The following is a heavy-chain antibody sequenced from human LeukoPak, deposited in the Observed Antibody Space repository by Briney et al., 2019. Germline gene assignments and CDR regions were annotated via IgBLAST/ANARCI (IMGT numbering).Heavy chain of an antibody. CDR1: GGSITGYY. D-gene: IGHD3-16*01. Sequence: SETLSLTCAVYGGSITGYYWSWIRQTPGRGLEWVGEIHYSGATSYNPSLKSRATISTDTSKNQFSLKLSSVTAADTAVYYCARHLFFRDMITFGGGRPYYFDHWGQGTLVTVSS. J-gene: IGHJ4*02. V-gene: IGHV4-34*01. CDR3: ARHLFFRDMITFGGGRPYYFDH. CDR2: IHYSGAT.